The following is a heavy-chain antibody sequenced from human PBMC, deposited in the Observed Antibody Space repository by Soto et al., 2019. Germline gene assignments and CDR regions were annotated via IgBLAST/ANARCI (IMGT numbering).Heavy chain of an antibody. D-gene: IGHD3-10*01. Sequence: PGGSLRLSCAASGFTFSSYWMSWVRQAPGKGLEWVANIKQDGSEKCYVDSVKGRFTISRDNAKNSLYLQMNSLRAEDTAVYYCARFKISGSYSFDYWGQGTLVTVSS. J-gene: IGHJ4*02. CDR2: IKQDGSEK. CDR3: ARFKISGSYSFDY. CDR1: GFTFSSYW. V-gene: IGHV3-7*03.